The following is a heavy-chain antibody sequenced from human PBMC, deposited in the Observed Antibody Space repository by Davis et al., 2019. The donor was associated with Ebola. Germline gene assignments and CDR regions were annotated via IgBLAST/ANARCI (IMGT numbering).Heavy chain of an antibody. CDR1: GFTFSKYW. V-gene: IGHV3-74*03. J-gene: IGHJ4*02. CDR3: ASYVVG. Sequence: HTGGSLRLSCAASGFTFSKYWMHWVRHTPGKGLMWVSRINSDGSSSTREYADSVKGRFTISRDNGKNTLYLQMNSLRAEDTGIYYCASYVVGWGRGTLVTVSS. CDR2: INSDGSSS. D-gene: IGHD1-26*01.